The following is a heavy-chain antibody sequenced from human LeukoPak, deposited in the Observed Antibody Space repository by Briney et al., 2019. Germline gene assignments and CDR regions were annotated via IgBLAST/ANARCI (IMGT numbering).Heavy chain of an antibody. J-gene: IGHJ4*02. CDR2: IKQDGSEK. V-gene: IGHV3-7*03. Sequence: GGSLRLSCAASGFTFSSYWMNWVRQAPGKGLEWVANIKQDGSEKYYVDSVKGRFTISRDNSKNTLYLQMNSLRAEDTAVYYCAKDRSPRGGAAAGLDYWGQGTLVTVSS. CDR3: AKDRSPRGGAAAGLDY. D-gene: IGHD6-13*01. CDR1: GFTFSSYW.